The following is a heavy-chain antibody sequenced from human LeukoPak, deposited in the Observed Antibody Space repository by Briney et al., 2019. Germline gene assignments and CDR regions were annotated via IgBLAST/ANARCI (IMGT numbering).Heavy chain of an antibody. CDR1: GGSISSYY. V-gene: IGHV4-59*01. CDR2: VYYSVST. Sequence: SETLSLTCTVSGGSISSYYWSWIRQPPGKGLEWIGDVYYSVSTNYHPSLKSRVTISVDTSKNQFSLKLSSVTAADTAVYYCARDRGYSGYPSSFDPWGQGTLVTVSS. J-gene: IGHJ5*02. CDR3: ARDRGYSGYPSSFDP. D-gene: IGHD5-12*01.